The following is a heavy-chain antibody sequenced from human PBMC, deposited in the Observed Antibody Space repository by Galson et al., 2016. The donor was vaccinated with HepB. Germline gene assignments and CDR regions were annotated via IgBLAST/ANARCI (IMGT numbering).Heavy chain of an antibody. CDR1: GFTFSSYW. Sequence: SLRLSCAASGFTFSSYWMHWVRQAPGKGLVWVSRTNTDGSSTSYADSVRGRLTISRDNAKNTLSLQMHSLRAEDTAVYFCARVNSAPTPHFDYWGQGTLVTVSS. CDR3: ARVNSAPTPHFDY. CDR2: TNTDGSST. D-gene: IGHD2-15*01. J-gene: IGHJ4*02. V-gene: IGHV3-74*01.